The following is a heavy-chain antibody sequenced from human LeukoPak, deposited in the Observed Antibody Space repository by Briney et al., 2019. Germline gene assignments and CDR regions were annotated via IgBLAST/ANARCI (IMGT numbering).Heavy chain of an antibody. D-gene: IGHD3-22*01. CDR1: GGSISSYY. Sequence: SETLSLTCTVSGGSISSYYWSWIRQPPGKGLEWIGYIYYSGSTNYNPSLKSRVTISVVTSKNQFSLKLSSVTAADTAVYYCARYYYDSSGFDYWGQGTLVTVSS. V-gene: IGHV4-59*08. CDR3: ARYYYDSSGFDY. CDR2: IYYSGST. J-gene: IGHJ4*02.